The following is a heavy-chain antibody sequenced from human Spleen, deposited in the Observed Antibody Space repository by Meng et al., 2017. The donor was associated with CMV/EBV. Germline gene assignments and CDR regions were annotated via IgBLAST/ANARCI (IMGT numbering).Heavy chain of an antibody. D-gene: IGHD1-26*01. J-gene: IGHJ4*02. V-gene: IGHV3-48*03. CDR2: ISSSGNTK. CDR1: GLIFSNYE. Sequence: GGSLRLSCAASGLIFSNYEMNWVRQAPGKGLEWISYISSSGNTKEYADSVRGRFTISRDNAKNSLYLQMNSLRAEDTALYYCAKGRYSGSSGYFDYWGQGTLVTVSS. CDR3: AKGRYSGSSGYFDY.